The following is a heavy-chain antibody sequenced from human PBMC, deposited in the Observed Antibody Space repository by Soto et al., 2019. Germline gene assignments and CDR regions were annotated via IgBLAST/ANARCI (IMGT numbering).Heavy chain of an antibody. CDR2: IYYSGST. CDR1: GGSISSGGYY. Sequence: SETLSLTCTVSGGSISSGGYYWSWIRQHPGKGLEWIGYIYYSGSTYYNPSLKSRVTISVDTSKNQFSLKLSSVSAADTAVYYCASTRRNWFDPWGQGTLVTVSS. J-gene: IGHJ5*02. D-gene: IGHD6-6*01. CDR3: ASTRRNWFDP. V-gene: IGHV4-31*03.